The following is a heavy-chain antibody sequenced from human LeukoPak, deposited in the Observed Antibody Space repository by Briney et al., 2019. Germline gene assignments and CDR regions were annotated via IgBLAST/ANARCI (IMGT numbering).Heavy chain of an antibody. CDR2: IWSDGSNK. D-gene: IGHD1-26*01. CDR3: AKTMDPIVGAALDAFDI. V-gene: IGHV3-30*02. J-gene: IGHJ3*02. Sequence: GGSLRLSCAASGFTFSSYGMHWVRQAPGKGLEWVTVIWSDGSNKYYADSVKGRFTISRDNSKNTLYLQMNSLRAEDTAVYYCAKTMDPIVGAALDAFDIWGQGTMVTVSS. CDR1: GFTFSSYG.